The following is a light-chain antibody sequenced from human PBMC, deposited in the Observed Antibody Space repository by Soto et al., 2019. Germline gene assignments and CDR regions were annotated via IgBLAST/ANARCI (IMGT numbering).Light chain of an antibody. V-gene: IGKV1-39*01. J-gene: IGKJ1*01. CDR2: AAS. Sequence: DIQMTQSPPSLSASVGDTITITCRASQSISTYLDWYQVTPGKAPKVLIYAASTLQAGVPSRFSGSGSGTDFTLTINSLQPEDFATYYCQQNYNLPPWTFGQGTKVELK. CDR1: QSISTY. CDR3: QQNYNLPPWT.